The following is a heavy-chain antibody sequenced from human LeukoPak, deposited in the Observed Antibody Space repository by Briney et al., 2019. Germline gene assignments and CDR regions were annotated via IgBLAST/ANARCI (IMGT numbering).Heavy chain of an antibody. Sequence: ASVKVSCKASGYTFTSYGISWVRQAPGQGLEWMGWINPNSGGTNYAQKFQGRVTMTTDTSISTAYMEVSRLRSDDTTVYYCARVRIGQQLDKYYYYAMDVWGQGTTVTVSS. CDR1: GYTFTSYG. CDR2: INPNSGGT. D-gene: IGHD6-13*01. J-gene: IGHJ6*02. V-gene: IGHV1-2*02. CDR3: ARVRIGQQLDKYYYYAMDV.